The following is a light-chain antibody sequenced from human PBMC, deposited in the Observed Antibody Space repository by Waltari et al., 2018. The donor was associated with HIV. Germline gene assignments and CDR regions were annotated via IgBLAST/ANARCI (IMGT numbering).Light chain of an antibody. CDR3: CSYAGSDTFVL. Sequence: QSALTQPRSVSGSPGQSVSISCTGTSSDVGAYDYVSWYQQHPGKAPTLMSCDVSKRPSGVPDRFSGSKSGNTASLTISGLQAEDEADYYCCSYAGSDTFVLFGGGTKLTIL. V-gene: IGLV2-11*01. J-gene: IGLJ2*01. CDR2: DVS. CDR1: SSDVGAYDY.